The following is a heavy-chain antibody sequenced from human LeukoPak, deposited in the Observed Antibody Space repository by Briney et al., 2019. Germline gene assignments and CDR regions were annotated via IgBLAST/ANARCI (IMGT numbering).Heavy chain of an antibody. CDR3: ARLYISGWYFDY. J-gene: IGHJ4*02. D-gene: IGHD6-19*01. CDR2: IYHSGST. CDR1: GYSLSSGYY. Sequence: PSETLSLTCAVSGYSLSSGYYWGWIRPPPGKGLEWIGNIYHSGSTYYSPSLKSRVTMSVDTSKNQFSLKLSSVTAADTAVYYCARLYISGWYFDYWGQGTLVTVSS. V-gene: IGHV4-38-2*01.